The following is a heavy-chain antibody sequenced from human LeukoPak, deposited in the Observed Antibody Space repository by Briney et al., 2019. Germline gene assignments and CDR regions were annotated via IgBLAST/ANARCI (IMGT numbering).Heavy chain of an antibody. V-gene: IGHV3-48*01. J-gene: IGHJ6*03. CDR1: GFTFSSYS. D-gene: IGHD5-18*01. CDR2: IRSSSSTIYSSTI. CDR3: ARDLNTAMTTPGYYYYYYMDV. Sequence: GGSLRLSCAASGFTFSSYSMNWVRQAPGKGLEWVSYIRSSSSTIYSSTIYYAGSVKGRFTISRDNAKNSLYLQMNSLRAEDTAVYYCARDLNTAMTTPGYYYYYYMDVWGKGTTVTVSS.